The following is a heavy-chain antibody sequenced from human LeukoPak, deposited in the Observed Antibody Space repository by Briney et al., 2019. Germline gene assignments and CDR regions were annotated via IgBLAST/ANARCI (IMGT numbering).Heavy chain of an antibody. D-gene: IGHD2-15*01. Sequence: GGSLRLSCGASGFTFSSYWMTWVRQAPGKGLEWVANIKQDGSEKYYVDSVKGRFTISRDNAKNSLYLQMNSLRAEDTAVYYCARHSGYCSGGGCYAPFDYWGQGTLVTVSS. J-gene: IGHJ4*02. CDR2: IKQDGSEK. CDR1: GFTFSSYW. V-gene: IGHV3-7*01. CDR3: ARHSGYCSGGGCYAPFDY.